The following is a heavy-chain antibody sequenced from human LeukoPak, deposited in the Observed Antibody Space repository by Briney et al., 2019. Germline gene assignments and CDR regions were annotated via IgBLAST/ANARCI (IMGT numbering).Heavy chain of an antibody. Sequence: SETLSLTCTVSGGSISSSSYYWGWIRQPPGKGLEWIGSIYYSGSTYYNPSLKRRVTISVDTSKNQFSLKLSSVTAADTAVYYCARHVRGYSRRNYFDYWGQGTLVTVSS. CDR1: GGSISSSSYY. J-gene: IGHJ4*02. CDR3: ARHVRGYSRRNYFDY. V-gene: IGHV4-39*01. CDR2: IYYSGST. D-gene: IGHD5-18*01.